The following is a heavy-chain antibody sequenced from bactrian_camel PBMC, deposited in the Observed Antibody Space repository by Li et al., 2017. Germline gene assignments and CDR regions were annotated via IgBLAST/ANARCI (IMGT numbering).Heavy chain of an antibody. CDR2: IDGDGTT. D-gene: IGHD1*01. V-gene: IGHV3S55*01. CDR3: ALVLAGSLSTSSGF. Sequence: HVQLVESGGGSVEAGGSLRLSCAKSGHTDMTCMGWFRQAPGKEREGVATIDGDGTTTIADSVKGRFTVSRDNAKNTLYLQMSSLNPEDTAMYYCALVLAGSLSTSSGFWGQGTQVTVS. J-gene: IGHJ6*01. CDR1: GHTDMTC.